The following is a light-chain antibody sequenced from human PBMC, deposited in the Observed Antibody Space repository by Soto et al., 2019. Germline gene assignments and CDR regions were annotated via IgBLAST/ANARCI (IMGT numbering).Light chain of an antibody. CDR1: SSDIGDSNY. V-gene: IGLV2-14*03. Sequence: QSALTQPASVSGSPGQSITISCTGTSSDIGDSNYVSWYQQHPGKAPKLVIYDVSNRPSGVSNRFSGSKSANTASLTISGLQAEDEADYYCSSFRSSSTSYVFGTGTKVTVL. CDR3: SSFRSSSTSYV. CDR2: DVS. J-gene: IGLJ1*01.